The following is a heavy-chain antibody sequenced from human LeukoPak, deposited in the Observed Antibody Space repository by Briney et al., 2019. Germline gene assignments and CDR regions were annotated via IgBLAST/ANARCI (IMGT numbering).Heavy chain of an antibody. D-gene: IGHD6-19*01. CDR2: INAYNGNT. CDR3: ARDLSDIAVAGTPYYYMDV. CDR1: GYTFTSYG. Sequence: ASVKVSCKASGYTFTSYGISWVRRAPGQGLEWMGWINAYNGNTEYAQKFQGRVTMTRDTSTSTVYMELSSLRSEDTAVYYCARDLSDIAVAGTPYYYMDVWGKGTTVTISS. V-gene: IGHV1-18*01. J-gene: IGHJ6*03.